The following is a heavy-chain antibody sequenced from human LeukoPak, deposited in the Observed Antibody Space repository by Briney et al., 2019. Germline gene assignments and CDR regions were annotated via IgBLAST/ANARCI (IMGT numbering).Heavy chain of an antibody. J-gene: IGHJ6*02. CDR3: ARQGFVASYGVDV. Sequence: GESMKISCKGSGYSFPSYWIGWARQMPGKGLEWMGMIFPADSETRYSPSFQGQVTISADKSISTAYLQWSSLKASDTAKYYCARQGFVASYGVDVWGRGTTVTVSS. V-gene: IGHV5-51*01. CDR2: IFPADSET. CDR1: GYSFPSYW.